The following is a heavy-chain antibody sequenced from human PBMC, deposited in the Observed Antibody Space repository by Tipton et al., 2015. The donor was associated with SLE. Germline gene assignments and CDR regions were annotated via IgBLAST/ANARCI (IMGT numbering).Heavy chain of an antibody. CDR1: GDSIGSGGYY. CDR3: ARAPTSSGWFDP. CDR2: IYHTGNTY. V-gene: IGHV4-31*03. D-gene: IGHD3-10*01. Sequence: TLSLTCSVSGDSIGSGGYYWTWIRQQPGKDLEWIGYIYHTGNTYYYNPSLRGRVSMSVDTSKNQFSLKLDSVIAADTAVYYCARAPTSSGWFDPWGQGTLVIVSS. J-gene: IGHJ5*02.